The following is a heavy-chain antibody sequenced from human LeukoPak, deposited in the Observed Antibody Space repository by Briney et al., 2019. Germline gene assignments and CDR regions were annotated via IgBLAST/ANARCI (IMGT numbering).Heavy chain of an antibody. D-gene: IGHD4-17*01. CDR1: GGSISSGDYY. CDR3: ARSTTVIAAGGFDI. Sequence: SETLSLTCTVSGGSISSGDYYWSWIRQPPGKGLEWIGYIYYSGSTYYNPSLKSRVTISVDTSKNQFSLKLTSVIAADTAVYYCARSTTVIAAGGFDIWGQGTMVTVSS. V-gene: IGHV4-30-4*01. J-gene: IGHJ3*02. CDR2: IYYSGST.